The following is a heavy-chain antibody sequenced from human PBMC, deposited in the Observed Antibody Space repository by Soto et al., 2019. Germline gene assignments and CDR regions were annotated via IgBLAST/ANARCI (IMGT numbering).Heavy chain of an antibody. CDR3: AILGYCSSTSCYMVRGPPGSSDAFDI. V-gene: IGHV3-74*01. CDR1: GFTFSSYW. CDR2: INSDGSST. D-gene: IGHD2-2*02. J-gene: IGHJ3*02. Sequence: GGSLRLSCAASGFTFSSYWMHWVRQAPGKGLVWVSRINSDGSSTSYADSVKGRFTISRDNAKNTRYLQMNSLRAEDTAVYYCAILGYCSSTSCYMVRGPPGSSDAFDIWGQGTMVTVSS.